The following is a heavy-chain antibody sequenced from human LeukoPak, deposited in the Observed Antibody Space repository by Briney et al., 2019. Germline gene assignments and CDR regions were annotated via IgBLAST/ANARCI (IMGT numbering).Heavy chain of an antibody. CDR1: GFTFSSYA. V-gene: IGHV3-23*01. D-gene: IGHD3-10*01. CDR2: ISGSGGST. Sequence: GGSLRLSCAASGFTFSSYAMSWVRQAPGKGLEWVSAISGSGGSTYYADSVKGRFTISRDNSKNTLYLQVNSLRAEDTAVYYCAKHLSPYGSGSYYDRPLTYWGQGTLVTVSS. J-gene: IGHJ4*02. CDR3: AKHLSPYGSGSYYDRPLTY.